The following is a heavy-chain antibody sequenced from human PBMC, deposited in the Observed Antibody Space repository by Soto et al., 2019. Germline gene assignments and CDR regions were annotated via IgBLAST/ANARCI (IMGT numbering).Heavy chain of an antibody. V-gene: IGHV2-26*03. J-gene: IGHJ6*02. Sequence: QVTLEESGPVLVKPTETLTLTCTISGFSLTNCRSGVSWIRQPPGKALEWLANFFSDVERSYSTSMQSRLTRSKDAAGTQVVLEMTNIGPQDTGTYYCARLNADSGSNYYALDVWGQGTTVTVSS. D-gene: IGHD4-17*01. CDR2: FFSDVER. CDR3: ARLNADSGSNYYALDV. CDR1: GFSLTNCRSG.